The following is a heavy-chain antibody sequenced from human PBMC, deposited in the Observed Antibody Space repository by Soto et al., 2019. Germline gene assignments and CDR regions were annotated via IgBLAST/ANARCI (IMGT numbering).Heavy chain of an antibody. Sequence: PSETLSLTCTVSGGSISSYYWSWIRQPPGKGLEWIGYIYYSGSTNYNPSLKSRVIISVDTSKNQFSLKLSSVTAADTAVYYCARGGRSSWYPYFDYWGQGTLVTVS. CDR1: GGSISSYY. V-gene: IGHV4-59*01. J-gene: IGHJ4*02. D-gene: IGHD6-13*01. CDR2: IYYSGST. CDR3: ARGGRSSWYPYFDY.